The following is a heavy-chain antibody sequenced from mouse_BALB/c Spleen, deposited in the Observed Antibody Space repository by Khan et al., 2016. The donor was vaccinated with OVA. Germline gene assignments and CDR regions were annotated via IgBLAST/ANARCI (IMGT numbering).Heavy chain of an antibody. CDR1: GFSLTSYG. CDR2: IWAGGST. V-gene: IGHV2-9*02. J-gene: IGHJ2*01. Sequence: QVQLKESGPGLVAPSQSLSITCTVSGFSLTSYGIHWVRQPPGKGLEWLGIIWAGGSTNYNSALMSRLSIRKDNSRSQVFLTMNSLQTDDTAIYFCARNREADYFDYWGQGTTLTVSS. CDR3: ARNREADYFDY.